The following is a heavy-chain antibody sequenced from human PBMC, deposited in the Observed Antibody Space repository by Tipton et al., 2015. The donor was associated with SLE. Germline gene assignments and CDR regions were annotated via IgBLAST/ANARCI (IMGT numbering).Heavy chain of an antibody. J-gene: IGHJ3*02. CDR2: SNPSGNT. D-gene: IGHD1-1*01. Sequence: TLSLTCAVFGGSFSGYSWSWIRQPPGKGLEWVGESNPSGNTNYNPSLKSRVTISVDTSKNQLSLKLTSVTAAATAGYFCARRSVQEAFDIWGQGTMVTLSS. CDR1: GGSFSGYS. V-gene: IGHV4-34*01. CDR3: ARRSVQEAFDI.